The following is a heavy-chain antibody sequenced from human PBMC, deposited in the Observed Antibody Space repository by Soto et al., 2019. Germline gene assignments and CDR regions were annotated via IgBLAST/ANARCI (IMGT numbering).Heavy chain of an antibody. CDR2: INAGNGNT. J-gene: IGHJ2*01. CDR1: GYTFTSYA. Sequence: QVQLVQSGAEEKKPGASVKVSCKASGYTFTSYAMHWLRQAPGQRLEWMGWINAGNGNTKYSQKFQGRVTITRDTSARTAYMELSSLRSEATAVYYCARWVARWHCDLWGRGTLVTVSS. CDR3: ARWVARWHCDL. V-gene: IGHV1-3*05. D-gene: IGHD5-12*01.